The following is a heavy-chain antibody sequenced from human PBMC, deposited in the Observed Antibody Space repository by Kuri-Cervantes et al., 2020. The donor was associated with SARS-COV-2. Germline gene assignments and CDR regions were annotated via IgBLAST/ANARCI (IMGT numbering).Heavy chain of an antibody. D-gene: IGHD6-19*01. CDR1: GGSFSGYY. Sequence: SETLSLTCAVYGGSFSGYYWSWICQPPGKGLEWIGEINHSGSTNYNPSLKSRVTISVDTSKNQFSLKLSSVTAADTAVYYCARGSPSGWYRVYDYWGQGTLVTVSS. CDR2: INHSGST. J-gene: IGHJ4*02. CDR3: ARGSPSGWYRVYDY. V-gene: IGHV4-34*01.